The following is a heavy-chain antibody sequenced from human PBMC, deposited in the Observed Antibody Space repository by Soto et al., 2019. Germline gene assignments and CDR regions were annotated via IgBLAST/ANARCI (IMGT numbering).Heavy chain of an antibody. D-gene: IGHD3-16*01. CDR1: GFKFSSYA. Sequence: GSLRLSCAASGFKFSSYAMSWVRQAPGKGLGWVSLISATGGGTYYADSVKGRFTISRDNSDNTLYLQVHSLRAEDTAVYYCAKDRRAGGNSAFYFDFWGQGAQVTSPQ. V-gene: IGHV3-23*01. CDR2: ISATGGGT. CDR3: AKDRRAGGNSAFYFDF. J-gene: IGHJ5*01.